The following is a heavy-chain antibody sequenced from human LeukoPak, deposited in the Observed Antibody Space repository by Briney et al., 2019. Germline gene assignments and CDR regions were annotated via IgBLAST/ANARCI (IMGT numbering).Heavy chain of an antibody. CDR2: IKQDGSEK. Sequence: GGSLRLSCAASGYIFSSCWMSWARESPRKGGEGVANIKQDGSEKYYVDSVKGRFTISRDNAKNSLYLQMNSLRAEDTAVYYCARGTYSSSWYFNYYYGMDVWGQGTTVTVSS. V-gene: IGHV3-7*01. CDR3: ARGTYSSSWYFNYYYGMDV. D-gene: IGHD6-13*01. CDR1: GYIFSSCW. J-gene: IGHJ6*02.